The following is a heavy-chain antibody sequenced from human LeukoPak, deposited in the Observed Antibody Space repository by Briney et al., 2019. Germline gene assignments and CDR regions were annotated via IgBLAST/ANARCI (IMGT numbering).Heavy chain of an antibody. CDR2: ISYDGSNK. Sequence: GGSLRLSCAASGFTFSSYGMHWVRQAPGKGLEWVAVISYDGSNKYYADSVKGRFTISRDNSKNTLYLQMNSLRAEDTAVYYCAKDKTAPKYSSSWSPFYYYYYYMDVWGKGTTVTVSS. D-gene: IGHD6-13*01. CDR1: GFTFSSYG. CDR3: AKDKTAPKYSSSWSPFYYYYYYMDV. V-gene: IGHV3-30*18. J-gene: IGHJ6*03.